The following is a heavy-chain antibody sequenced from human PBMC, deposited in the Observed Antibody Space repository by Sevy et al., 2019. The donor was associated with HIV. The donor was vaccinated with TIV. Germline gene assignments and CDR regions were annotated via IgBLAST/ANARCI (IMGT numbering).Heavy chain of an antibody. J-gene: IGHJ6*02. CDR2: IYFTGNT. Sequence: SETLSLTCSVSGGSISSYFWTWVRQSPGKGLEWIGNIYFTGNTDYSPSLKSRVTLSLDTSKSQFSLTLKSVTAADTAIYFCARGYYDSWTGPIDYYYGLGVWGQGTTVTVSS. CDR3: ARGYYDSWTGPIDYYYGLGV. V-gene: IGHV4-59*01. D-gene: IGHD3-3*01. CDR1: GGSISSYF.